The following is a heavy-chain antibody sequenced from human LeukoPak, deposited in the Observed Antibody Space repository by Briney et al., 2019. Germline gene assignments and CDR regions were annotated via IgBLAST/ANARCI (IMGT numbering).Heavy chain of an antibody. CDR1: GFTFSSYS. D-gene: IGHD1-26*01. J-gene: IGHJ4*02. CDR2: ISSSSSYI. Sequence: GGSLRLSCAASGFTFSSYSMNWVRQAPGKGLEWVSSISSSSSYIYYADSVKGRFTISRDNAKNSLYLQMNSLRAEDTAVYYCARDRVDSGSFYYWGQGTLVTVSS. V-gene: IGHV3-21*01. CDR3: ARDRVDSGSFYY.